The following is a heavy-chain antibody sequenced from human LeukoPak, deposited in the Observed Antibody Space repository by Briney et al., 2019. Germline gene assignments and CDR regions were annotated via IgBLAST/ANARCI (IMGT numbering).Heavy chain of an antibody. Sequence: GRCLRLSCAASGFTFSSYGMHWVRQAPGKGLEWVAVIWYDGSNKYYADSVKGRFTISRDNSKNTLYLQMNSLRAEDTAVYYCARAELRYFDWPPGDYWGQGTLVTVSS. CDR3: ARAELRYFDWPPGDY. J-gene: IGHJ4*02. V-gene: IGHV3-33*01. CDR2: IWYDGSNK. D-gene: IGHD3-9*01. CDR1: GFTFSSYG.